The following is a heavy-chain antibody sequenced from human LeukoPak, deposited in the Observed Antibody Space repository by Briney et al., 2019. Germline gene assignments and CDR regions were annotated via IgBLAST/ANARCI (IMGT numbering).Heavy chain of an antibody. V-gene: IGHV1-2*02. Sequence: GASVKVSCKASGYTFSGYYMHWVRQAPGQGLEWMGWINPNSGGTNYAQKFQGRVTVTRDTSISTAYMEVSRLRSDDTAVYYCARESGLAFDYWGQGTLVTVSS. CDR3: ARESGLAFDY. J-gene: IGHJ4*02. D-gene: IGHD3/OR15-3a*01. CDR1: GYTFSGYY. CDR2: INPNSGGT.